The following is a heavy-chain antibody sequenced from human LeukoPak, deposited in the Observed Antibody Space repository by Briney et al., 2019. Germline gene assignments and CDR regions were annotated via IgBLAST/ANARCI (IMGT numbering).Heavy chain of an antibody. CDR3: AKESSGWEYYFDY. CDR2: IKPDGSST. Sequence: PGGSLRLSCAASGFTFSSYWMYWVRQAPGKGLVWVSRIKPDGSSTTYADSVKGRFTISRDNAKNSLYLQMNSLRAEDTALYYCAKESSGWEYYFDYWGQGTLVTVSS. V-gene: IGHV3-74*01. CDR1: GFTFSSYW. J-gene: IGHJ4*02. D-gene: IGHD6-19*01.